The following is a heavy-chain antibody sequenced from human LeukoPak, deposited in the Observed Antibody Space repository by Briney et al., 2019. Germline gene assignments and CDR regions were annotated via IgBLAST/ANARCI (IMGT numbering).Heavy chain of an antibody. Sequence: ASVKVSCKASGYTFTSYDINWVRQATGQGLEWMGWMNPNSGNTGYAQKFQGRVTMTRNTSISTAYMELSSLRSEDTAVYYCAREVIQGFKYQLLRRYNWFDPWGQETLVTVSS. CDR3: AREVIQGFKYQLLRRYNWFDP. V-gene: IGHV1-8*01. CDR1: GYTFTSYD. J-gene: IGHJ5*02. D-gene: IGHD2-2*01. CDR2: MNPNSGNT.